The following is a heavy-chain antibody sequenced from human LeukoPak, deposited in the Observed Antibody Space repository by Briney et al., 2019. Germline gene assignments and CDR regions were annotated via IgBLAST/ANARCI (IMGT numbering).Heavy chain of an antibody. CDR3: ARSTTAARRFAYYYMDV. D-gene: IGHD6-6*01. Sequence: SETLSLTCTVSGGSISSYYWSWIRQPPGKGLEWIGYIYYSGSTNYNPSLKSRVTISVDTSKNQFSLKLSSVTAADTAVYYCARSTTAARRFAYYYMDVWGKGTTVTVSS. V-gene: IGHV4-59*01. CDR1: GGSISSYY. J-gene: IGHJ6*03. CDR2: IYYSGST.